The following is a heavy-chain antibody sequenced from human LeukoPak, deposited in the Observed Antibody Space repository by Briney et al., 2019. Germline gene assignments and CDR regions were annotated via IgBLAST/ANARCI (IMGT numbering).Heavy chain of an antibody. CDR3: ATSGYSGYDYMGLRY. D-gene: IGHD5-12*01. Sequence: GGSLRLSCAASGFTFSSYGMHWVRQAPGKGLEGVAFIRYDESNKYYADSVKGRFTISRDNSKNTLYLQMNSLRAEDTAVYYCATSGYSGYDYMGLRYWGQGTLVTVSS. J-gene: IGHJ4*02. CDR2: IRYDESNK. V-gene: IGHV3-30*02. CDR1: GFTFSSYG.